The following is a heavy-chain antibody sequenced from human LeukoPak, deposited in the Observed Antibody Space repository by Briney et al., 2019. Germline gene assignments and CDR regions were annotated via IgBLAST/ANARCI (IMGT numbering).Heavy chain of an antibody. J-gene: IGHJ4*02. CDR3: ARGDSSGYYYFDY. Sequence: ASVKVSCKASGGTFSSYTISWVRQAPGQGLEWMGGIIPIFGTANYAQKFQGRVTITADESTSTAYMELSSLRSEDTAVYYCARGDSSGYYYFDYWGQGTLVTVSS. CDR2: IIPIFGTA. CDR1: GGTFSSYT. D-gene: IGHD3-22*01. V-gene: IGHV1-69*13.